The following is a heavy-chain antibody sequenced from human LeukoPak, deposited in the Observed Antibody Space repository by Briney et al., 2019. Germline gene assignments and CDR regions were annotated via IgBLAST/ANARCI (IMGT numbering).Heavy chain of an antibody. V-gene: IGHV3-74*01. J-gene: IGHJ4*02. CDR1: GFTFSSYW. Sequence: GGSLRLSCAASGFTFSSYWMDWVRQAPGKGLVWVSRINSDGSTTNYADSVKGRFTISRDNAKNTLYLQMNSLRAEDTAVYYCARGVPAAGTFGYWGQGTLVTVSS. CDR3: ARGVPAAGTFGY. D-gene: IGHD6-13*01. CDR2: INSDGSTT.